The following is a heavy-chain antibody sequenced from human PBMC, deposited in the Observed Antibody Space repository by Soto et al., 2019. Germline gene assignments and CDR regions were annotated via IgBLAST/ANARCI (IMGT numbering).Heavy chain of an antibody. D-gene: IGHD6-19*01. Sequence: VKVSCKASGYTYISYSMHWVRQAPGQRLEWMGWINVGNGNTKYSQNFQGRVTINQGTSASTAYMELSSLTSEDTAVYYCAREKWGSGSRWLDPWGQGTLVTVSS. V-gene: IGHV1-3*01. CDR3: AREKWGSGSRWLDP. CDR1: GYTYISYS. CDR2: INVGNGNT. J-gene: IGHJ5*02.